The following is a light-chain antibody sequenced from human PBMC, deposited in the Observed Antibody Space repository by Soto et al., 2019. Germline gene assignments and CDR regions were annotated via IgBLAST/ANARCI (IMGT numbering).Light chain of an antibody. CDR1: QSIRND. CDR2: AAS. V-gene: IGKV1-17*01. J-gene: IGKJ2*02. CDR3: LHHNSSPRT. Sequence: DIQMTQSPSSLSASVGDRVTITCRASQSIRNDVGWYQQKAGKAPKHLISAASNLQRGVPSRCSGSGSGTDFTLTISSQPPDVFANYYCLHHNSSPRTFGQGTRLEIK.